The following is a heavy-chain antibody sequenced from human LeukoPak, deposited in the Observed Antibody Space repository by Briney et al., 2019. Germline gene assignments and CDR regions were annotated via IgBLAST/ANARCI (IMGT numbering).Heavy chain of an antibody. J-gene: IGHJ4*02. CDR3: ARVRPGYCSSTSCENSDY. CDR2: ISSSSSYI. CDR1: GFIFSSYS. Sequence: PGGSLRLSCAASGFIFSSYSMNWVRQAPGKGLEWVSSISSSSSYIYYADSVKGRFTISRDNAKNSLYLQMNSLRAEDTAVYYCARVRPGYCSSTSCENSDYWGQGTLVTVSS. V-gene: IGHV3-21*01. D-gene: IGHD2-2*01.